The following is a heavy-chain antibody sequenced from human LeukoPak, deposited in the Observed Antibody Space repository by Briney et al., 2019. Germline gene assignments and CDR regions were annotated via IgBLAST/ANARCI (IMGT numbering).Heavy chain of an antibody. D-gene: IGHD3-10*01. Sequence: GGPLILSSAAAGFTFSCYWMSLVRQAAGKGLEWVANIKQGGSEKYYVDSVKGRFTISRDNAKNSLCLQMNSLRAEDTAVYYCARVRVRGIITYYFDYWGQGTLVTVSS. V-gene: IGHV3-7*01. CDR1: GFTFSCYW. CDR2: IKQGGSEK. CDR3: ARVRVRGIITYYFDY. J-gene: IGHJ4*02.